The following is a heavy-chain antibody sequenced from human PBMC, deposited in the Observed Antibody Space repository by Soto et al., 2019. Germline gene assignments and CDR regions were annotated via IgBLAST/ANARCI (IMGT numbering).Heavy chain of an antibody. CDR3: ARTSYDSSGTAADP. CDR2: IDHSGST. Sequence: PSETLSLTCTVSGDSISSYYWNWIRQPPGKGLEWIGYIDHSGSTNYNPSLKNRVTISVDTSKNQFSLRLSSVTAADTAVYYCARTSYDSSGTAADPWGQGTLVTVS. CDR1: GDSISSYY. J-gene: IGHJ5*02. V-gene: IGHV4-59*12. D-gene: IGHD3-22*01.